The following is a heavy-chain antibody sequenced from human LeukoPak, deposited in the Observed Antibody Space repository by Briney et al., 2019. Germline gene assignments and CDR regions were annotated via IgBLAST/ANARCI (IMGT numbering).Heavy chain of an antibody. CDR3: ARSKRATHRGDDCFDP. Sequence: ASVKVSCKASGYTFTSYGIRWVRQAPGQGLEWMGWISAYNGKTNYAQKLQARVTMTTDTSTSTAYMELSSLRSDDTAVYYCARSKRATHRGDDCFDPWGQGTLVTVSS. CDR2: ISAYNGKT. J-gene: IGHJ5*02. V-gene: IGHV1-18*01. CDR1: GYTFTSYG. D-gene: IGHD3-10*01.